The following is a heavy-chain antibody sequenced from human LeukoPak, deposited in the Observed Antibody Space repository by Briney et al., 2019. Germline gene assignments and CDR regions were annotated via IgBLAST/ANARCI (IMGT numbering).Heavy chain of an antibody. CDR3: ARQSKYYYDSSGYFDHWYFDL. CDR1: GGSISSYY. Sequence: SETLSLTCTVSGGSISSYYWSWIRQPPGKGLEWIGYIYYSGSTNYNPSLKSRVTISVDTSKNQFSLKLSSVTAADTAVYYCARQSKYYYDSSGYFDHWYFDLWGRGTLVTVSS. J-gene: IGHJ2*01. D-gene: IGHD3-22*01. CDR2: IYYSGST. V-gene: IGHV4-59*08.